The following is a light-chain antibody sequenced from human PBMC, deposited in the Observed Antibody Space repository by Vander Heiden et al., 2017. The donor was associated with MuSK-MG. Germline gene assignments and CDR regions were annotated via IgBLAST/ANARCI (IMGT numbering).Light chain of an antibody. CDR2: GAS. CDR1: QSVSSH. CDR3: QQHNDWPWT. Sequence: EIVMTQSPATLSVSPGERATLSCRASQSVSSHLVWYQQKPGQAPKLLIHGASTSATGIPPRFSGSGSGTEFTLTISSLQSEDFAVYYCQQHNDWPWTFGQGTKVEIK. V-gene: IGKV3-15*01. J-gene: IGKJ1*01.